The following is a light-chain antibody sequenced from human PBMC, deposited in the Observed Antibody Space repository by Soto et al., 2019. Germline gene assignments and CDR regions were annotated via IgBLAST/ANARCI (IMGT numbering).Light chain of an antibody. CDR1: LSVASNY. V-gene: IGKV3-20*01. CDR2: AAS. Sequence: EIVLTQSPGTLPLSPGERATLSCRASLSVASNYVAWYQQKPGQAPRLLIYAASGRATGIPDRFSGSGSGTDFTLTISRLEREDLAVYYCQQYGSAPWTFGQGTKVEIK. CDR3: QQYGSAPWT. J-gene: IGKJ1*01.